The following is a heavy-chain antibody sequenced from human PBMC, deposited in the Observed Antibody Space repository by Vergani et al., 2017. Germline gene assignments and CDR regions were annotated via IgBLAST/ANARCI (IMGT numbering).Heavy chain of an antibody. V-gene: IGHV5-51*01. CDR3: ASGGHGSENGGALQL. D-gene: IGHD3-10*01. Sequence: EKQLVQSGSETKKPGESLKISCQAFGYIFSNFWIGWVRQRPGRGLEWMGIIYPGDSEVKSNPTFRGQVIFSVDTSVITAYLQWRSLQASDAATYFCASGGHGSENGGALQLWGQGTNITVSS. CDR1: GYIFSNFW. CDR2: IYPGDSEV. J-gene: IGHJ3*01.